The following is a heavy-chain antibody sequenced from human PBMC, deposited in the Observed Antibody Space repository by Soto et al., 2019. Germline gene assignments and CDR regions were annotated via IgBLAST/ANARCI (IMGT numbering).Heavy chain of an antibody. D-gene: IGHD1-26*01. CDR1: GGSVSSGNYY. CDR2: SFHTGTT. Sequence: QVQLQESGSGLVKPSETLSLTCTVSGGSVSSGNYYWSWIRQPPGKGLEWIGYSFHTGTTNYNPSLKRRVAISLDTSMNQFSLTLSSVTAADTAVYYCTRAPVSGSYCFDFWGQGTPVTVSS. CDR3: TRAPVSGSYCFDF. V-gene: IGHV4-61*01. J-gene: IGHJ4*02.